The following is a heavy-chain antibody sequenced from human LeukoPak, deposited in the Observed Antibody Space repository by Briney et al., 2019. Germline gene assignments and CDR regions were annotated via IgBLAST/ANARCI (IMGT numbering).Heavy chain of an antibody. V-gene: IGHV1-2*02. J-gene: IGHJ6*03. Sequence: GASVKVSCKASGYTFTGYYMHWVRQAPGQGLEWMGWINPNSGGTNYAQKFQGRVTMTRDTSISTAYMELSSLRSEDTAVYYCARGFNYYGSGSYYYYYMDVWGKGTTVTVSS. CDR3: ARGFNYYGSGSYYYYYMDV. D-gene: IGHD3-10*01. CDR1: GYTFTGYY. CDR2: INPNSGGT.